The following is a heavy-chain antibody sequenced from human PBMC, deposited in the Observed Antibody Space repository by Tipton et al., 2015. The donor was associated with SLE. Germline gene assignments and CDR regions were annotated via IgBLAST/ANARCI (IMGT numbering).Heavy chain of an antibody. J-gene: IGHJ6*03. CDR2: IYTSGST. CDR3: AREGVGYQLFPDYYYSYMDV. D-gene: IGHD2-2*01. V-gene: IGHV4-61*02. CDR1: GGPFTSGTYY. Sequence: TLSLTCTVSGGPFTSGTYYWSWIRQPAGKGLEWIGRIYTSGSTNYNPSLKSRVTISVDTSKNQFSLKLSSVTAADTAVYYCAREGVGYQLFPDYYYSYMDVWGTGTTVTVSS.